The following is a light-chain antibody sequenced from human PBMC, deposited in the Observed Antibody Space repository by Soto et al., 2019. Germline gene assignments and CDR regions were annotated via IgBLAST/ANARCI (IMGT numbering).Light chain of an antibody. Sequence: QSVRTQPASVSGSRGQSITISFTGTSSDVGGYNCFSWYQQHPGKAPKLMIYEVSKRPSGVSNRFSGSKSGNTASLAISGVQAEDEADYYCSSYTSSSAYVFGTGTRSPS. CDR3: SSYTSSSAYV. CDR1: SSDVGGYNC. V-gene: IGLV2-14*01. J-gene: IGLJ1*01. CDR2: EVS.